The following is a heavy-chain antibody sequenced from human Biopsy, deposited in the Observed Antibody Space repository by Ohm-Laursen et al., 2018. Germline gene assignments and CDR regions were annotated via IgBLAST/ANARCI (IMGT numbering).Heavy chain of an antibody. Sequence: SETLSLTCVVNGESSSGYFWNWIRQPPGKGLEWIGEINQSGSTKYNPSLKRRATVSADSSNSQFSLRLTSVTAADTAIYYCARGSGYFKLDVWGQGTTVTVSS. CDR1: GESSSGYF. CDR3: ARGSGYFKLDV. V-gene: IGHV4-34*01. D-gene: IGHD5-12*01. CDR2: INQSGST. J-gene: IGHJ6*02.